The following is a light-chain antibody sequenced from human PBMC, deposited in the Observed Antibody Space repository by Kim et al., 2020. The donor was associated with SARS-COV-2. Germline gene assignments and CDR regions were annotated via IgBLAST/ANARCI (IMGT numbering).Light chain of an antibody. CDR1: QSVSSN. CDR3: QQYNNWWT. Sequence: SVAPGERATLSCRARQSVSSNLAWYQQKPGQAPRLLIYDASTRATDIPARFSGSGSGTEFTLTISSLQSEDFAVYYCQQYNNWWTFGQGTKVDIK. CDR2: DAS. J-gene: IGKJ1*01. V-gene: IGKV3-15*01.